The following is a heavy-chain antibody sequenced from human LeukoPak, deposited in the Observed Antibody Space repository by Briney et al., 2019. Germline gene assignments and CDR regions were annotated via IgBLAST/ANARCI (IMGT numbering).Heavy chain of an antibody. Sequence: TGGSLRLSCVASGFTFNNHYMSWIRQPPGKGLGWIGEINHSGGTNYNPSLKSRVTISVDTSKNQFSLKLSSVTAADTAVYYCATRPELERGWFDPWGQGTLVTVSS. J-gene: IGHJ5*02. CDR1: GFTFNNHY. CDR2: INHSGGT. CDR3: ATRPELERGWFDP. V-gene: IGHV4-34*08. D-gene: IGHD1-1*01.